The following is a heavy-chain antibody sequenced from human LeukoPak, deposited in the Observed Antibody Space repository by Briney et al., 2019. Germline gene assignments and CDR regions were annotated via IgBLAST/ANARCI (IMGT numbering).Heavy chain of an antibody. CDR2: INHSGST. V-gene: IGHV4-34*01. J-gene: IGHJ6*03. Sequence: PSETLSLTCAVYGGSFSGYYWSWIRQPPGKGLEWIGEINHSGSTNYNPSLKSRVTISVDTSKNQFSLKLSSVTAADTAVYYCASLGGSSGYYYWGYYYMDVWGKGTTVTVSS. CDR3: ASLGGSSGYYYWGYYYMDV. CDR1: GGSFSGYY. D-gene: IGHD3-22*01.